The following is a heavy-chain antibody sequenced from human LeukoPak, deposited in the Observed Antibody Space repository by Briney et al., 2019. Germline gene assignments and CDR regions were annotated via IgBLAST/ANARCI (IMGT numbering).Heavy chain of an antibody. V-gene: IGHV4-4*02. Sequence: GSLRLSCAASGFTFSSHGMHWARQPPGKGLEWVGEIYRDGNTNYNPSLKSRLSVSLDKSRNQFSLKLSFVPAADTAVYYCVRTPRDWGQGILVTVSS. CDR3: VRTPRD. J-gene: IGHJ4*02. CDR1: GFTFSSHG. CDR2: IYRDGNT. D-gene: IGHD2-21*01.